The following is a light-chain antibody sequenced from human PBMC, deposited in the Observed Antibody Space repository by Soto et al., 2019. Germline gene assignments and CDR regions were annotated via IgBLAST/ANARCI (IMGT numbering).Light chain of an antibody. CDR1: QSISSNF. CDR2: GAS. Sequence: EMVLTQSPGTLSLSPGEGATLSCRASQSISSNFLAWYQQKRGQAPRLLIHGASNRATGIPDRFSGSGSGTDFTLTITRLEPEDFAVYYCQQYGGSPRTFGQGTKVDI. J-gene: IGKJ1*01. V-gene: IGKV3-20*01. CDR3: QQYGGSPRT.